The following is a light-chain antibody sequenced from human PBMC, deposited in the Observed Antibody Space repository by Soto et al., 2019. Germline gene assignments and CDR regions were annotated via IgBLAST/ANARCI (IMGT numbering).Light chain of an antibody. CDR3: QSFDSSVTDLV. Sequence: QSVLTQPPSVSGAPGQRVTISCTGSRSNIGAGYNVHWYQQVPGRAPKLLIYANSNRPSGVPDRFSASKSATSASLAINGLQADDEADYYCQSFDSSVTDLVFGGGTKLTVL. V-gene: IGLV1-40*01. CDR1: RSNIGAGYN. J-gene: IGLJ2*01. CDR2: ANS.